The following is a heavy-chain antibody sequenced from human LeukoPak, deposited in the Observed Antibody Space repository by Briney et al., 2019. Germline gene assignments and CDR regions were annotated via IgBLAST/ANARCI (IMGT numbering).Heavy chain of an antibody. CDR3: ARGVHCSSTSCQIYFDL. Sequence: PSETLSLTCAVYGGSFSGYYWSWIRQPPGKGLEWIGEINHSGSTNYNPSLKSRVTISVDTSKNQFSLKLSSVTAADTAVYYCARGVHCSSTSCQIYFDLWGRGTLVTVSS. CDR1: GGSFSGYY. CDR2: INHSGST. D-gene: IGHD2-2*01. J-gene: IGHJ2*01. V-gene: IGHV4-34*01.